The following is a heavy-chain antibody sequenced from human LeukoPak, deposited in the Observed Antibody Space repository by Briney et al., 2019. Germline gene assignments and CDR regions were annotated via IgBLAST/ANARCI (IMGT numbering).Heavy chain of an antibody. V-gene: IGHV3-74*01. D-gene: IGHD1-26*01. CDR2: INTDGSTT. CDR1: GYTFSNYW. J-gene: IGHJ4*02. CDR3: ARGGRGLY. Sequence: GGSLRLSCAASGYTFSNYWMHWVRQAPGKGLEWVSHINTDGSTTNYADSVKGRFTISRDNAKNTLYLQMRSLRAEDTAAYYCARGGRGLYWGQGTLVTVSS.